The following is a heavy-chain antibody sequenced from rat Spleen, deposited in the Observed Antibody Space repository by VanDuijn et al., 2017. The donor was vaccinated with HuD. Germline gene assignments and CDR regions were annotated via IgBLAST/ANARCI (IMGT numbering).Heavy chain of an antibody. CDR2: IVYDGTRT. V-gene: IGHV5S10*01. CDR3: ARRGYRYNYFDY. J-gene: IGHJ2*01. Sequence: EVQLVESGGGLVQPGRSLKLSCAASGFTFSDYTMAWVRQAPKKGLEWVATIVYDGTRTYFRDSVKGRFTLSRDNTKSTLYLQMDSLRSEDTATYYCARRGYRYNYFDYWGQGVMVTVSS. CDR1: GFTFSDYT. D-gene: IGHD1-5*01.